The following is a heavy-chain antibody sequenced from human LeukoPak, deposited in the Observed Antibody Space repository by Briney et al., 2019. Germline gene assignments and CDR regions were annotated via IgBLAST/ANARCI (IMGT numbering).Heavy chain of an antibody. J-gene: IGHJ4*02. CDR2: ISYDGSNK. V-gene: IGHV3-30-3*01. CDR1: GFTFSSYA. CDR3: AREYQLLWDLDY. Sequence: GGSLRLSCAASGFTFSSYAMHWVRQAPGKGLEWVAVISYDGSNKYYADSVKGRFTISRDNSKNTLYLQMNSLRAEDTAVYYCAREYQLLWDLDYWGQGTLVTVSS. D-gene: IGHD2-2*01.